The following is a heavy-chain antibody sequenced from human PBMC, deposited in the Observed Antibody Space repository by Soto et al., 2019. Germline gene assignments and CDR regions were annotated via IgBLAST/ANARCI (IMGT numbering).Heavy chain of an antibody. J-gene: IGHJ5*02. Sequence: PSETLSLTCAVYGGSFSGYYWSWIRQPPGKGLEWIGEINHSGSTNYNPSLKSRVTISVDTSKNQFSLKLSSVTAADTAVYYCARVGRAIGYGWFDPWGQRTVVTVSS. D-gene: IGHD2-15*01. CDR2: INHSGST. CDR3: ARVGRAIGYGWFDP. CDR1: GGSFSGYY. V-gene: IGHV4-34*01.